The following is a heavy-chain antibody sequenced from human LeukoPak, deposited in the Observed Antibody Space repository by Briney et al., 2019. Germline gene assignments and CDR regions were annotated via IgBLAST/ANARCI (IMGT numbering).Heavy chain of an antibody. CDR1: GFTFSSYG. V-gene: IGHV3-30*19. CDR2: ISYDGSNK. Sequence: PGGSLRLSCAASGFTFSSYGIHWVRQAPGKGLEWVAVISYDGSNKYYADSVKGRFTISRDNSKNTLYLQMNSLRAEDTAVYYCARSGYSSGYMDVWGKGTTVTVSS. J-gene: IGHJ6*03. D-gene: IGHD5-18*01. CDR3: ARSGYSSGYMDV.